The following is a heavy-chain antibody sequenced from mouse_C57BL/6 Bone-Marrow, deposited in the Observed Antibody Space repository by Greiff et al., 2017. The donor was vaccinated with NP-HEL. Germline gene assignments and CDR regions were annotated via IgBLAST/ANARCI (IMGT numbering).Heavy chain of an antibody. D-gene: IGHD1-1*01. CDR2: IYPGSGST. CDR3: AREGITVYYFDY. CDR1: GYTFTSYW. Sequence: VQLQQPGAELVKPGASVKMSCKASGYTFTSYWITWVKQRPGQGLEWIGDIYPGSGSTNYNEKFKSKATLTVDTSSSTAYMQLSSLTSEDSAVYYCAREGITVYYFDYWGQGTTLTVSS. V-gene: IGHV1-55*01. J-gene: IGHJ2*01.